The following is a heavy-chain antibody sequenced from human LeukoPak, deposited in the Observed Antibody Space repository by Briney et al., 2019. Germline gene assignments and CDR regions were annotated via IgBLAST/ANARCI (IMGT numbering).Heavy chain of an antibody. D-gene: IGHD2-2*01. CDR1: GFAFDEHG. J-gene: IGHJ4*02. CDR3: ARAPITSPFYFDS. CDR2: INWSGGST. Sequence: GGSLRLSCTASGFAFDEHGTSWVRQVPGKGLEWVSGINWSGGSTGYADPLRGRFTISRDNAKNSLYLQMDSLRAEDTALYYCARAPITSPFYFDSWGQGTLVTVSS. V-gene: IGHV3-20*04.